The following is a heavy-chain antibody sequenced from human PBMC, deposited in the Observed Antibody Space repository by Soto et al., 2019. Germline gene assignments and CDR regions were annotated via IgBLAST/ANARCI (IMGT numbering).Heavy chain of an antibody. D-gene: IGHD5-12*01. CDR1: GYTFTSLG. CDR3: ARVGGGYSGYDPMDYYYYGMDV. Sequence: APVKVSCKAPGYTFTSLGISGVRQAPGQGLEWMGIINPSGGSTSYAQKFQGRVTMTRDTSTSTVYMELSSLRSEDTAVYYCARVGGGYSGYDPMDYYYYGMDVWGQGTTVTVSS. J-gene: IGHJ6*02. V-gene: IGHV1-46*01. CDR2: INPSGGST.